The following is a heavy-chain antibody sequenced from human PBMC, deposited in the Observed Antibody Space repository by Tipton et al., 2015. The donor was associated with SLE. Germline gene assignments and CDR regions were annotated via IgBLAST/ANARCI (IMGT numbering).Heavy chain of an antibody. J-gene: IGHJ4*02. D-gene: IGHD6-13*01. CDR3: AINPGIAAAAYYFDY. Sequence: SLRLSCAASGFTFSSYAMSWVRQAPGKGLEWVSAISGSGGSTYYADSVKGRFTISRDNSKNTLYLQMNSLRAEDTAVYYCAINPGIAAAAYYFDYWGQGTLVTVSS. V-gene: IGHV3-23*01. CDR1: GFTFSSYA. CDR2: ISGSGGST.